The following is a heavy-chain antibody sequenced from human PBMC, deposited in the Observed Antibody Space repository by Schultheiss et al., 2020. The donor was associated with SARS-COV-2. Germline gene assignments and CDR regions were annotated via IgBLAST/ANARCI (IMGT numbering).Heavy chain of an antibody. J-gene: IGHJ6*03. V-gene: IGHV4-59*08. CDR1: GGSISSYY. Sequence: SQTLSLTCTVSGGSISSYYWSWIRQHPGKGLEWIGYIYYSGSTYYNPSLKSRVTISVDTSKNQFSLKLSSVTAADTAVYYCARPSYYDSSGYYYYYYMDVWGKGTTVTVSS. CDR2: IYYSGST. D-gene: IGHD3-22*01. CDR3: ARPSYYDSSGYYYYYYMDV.